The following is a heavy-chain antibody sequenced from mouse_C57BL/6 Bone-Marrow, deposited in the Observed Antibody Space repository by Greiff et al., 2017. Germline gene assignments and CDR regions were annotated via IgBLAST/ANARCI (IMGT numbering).Heavy chain of an antibody. J-gene: IGHJ1*03. CDR2: IYPGSGNT. Sequence: QVQLQQSGPELVKPGASVKISCKASGYTFTDYYINWLKQRPGQGLEWFGWIYPGSGNTKYNEKFKGKATLTVDTSSSTAYLPLSSLTSEDSAVYFCARSRYYGSSSYWYFDVWGTGTTVTVSS. V-gene: IGHV1-84*01. CDR1: GYTFTDYY. CDR3: ARSRYYGSSSYWYFDV. D-gene: IGHD1-1*01.